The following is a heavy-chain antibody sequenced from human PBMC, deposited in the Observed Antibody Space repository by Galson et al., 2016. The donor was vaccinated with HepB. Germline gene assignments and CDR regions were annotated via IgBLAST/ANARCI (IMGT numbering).Heavy chain of an antibody. CDR2: INPNGDIT. V-gene: IGHV1-46*01. D-gene: IGHD6-13*01. CDR1: GYTFVNYY. J-gene: IGHJ5*02. Sequence: SVKVSCKASGYTFVNYYIHWVRQAPGQGLEWMGIINPNGDITSYAQKFQGRVSMTTDTSTSTVYMELNSLTFEDTAVYFCARDRVYSSNWYWFDPWGQGTLVTVSS. CDR3: ARDRVYSSNWYWFDP.